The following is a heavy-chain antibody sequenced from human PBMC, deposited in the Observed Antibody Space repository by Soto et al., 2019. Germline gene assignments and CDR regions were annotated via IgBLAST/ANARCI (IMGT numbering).Heavy chain of an antibody. Sequence: ASVKVSCKASGYTFAGYYMHWVRQAPGQGLEWMGWINPNSGGTNYAQKFQGRVTMTRDTSISTAYMELSRLRSDDTAVYYCARVSDCTNGVCYLKVQDWFDPWGQGTQVTVSS. D-gene: IGHD2-8*01. CDR1: GYTFAGYY. CDR3: ARVSDCTNGVCYLKVQDWFDP. V-gene: IGHV1-2*02. CDR2: INPNSGGT. J-gene: IGHJ5*02.